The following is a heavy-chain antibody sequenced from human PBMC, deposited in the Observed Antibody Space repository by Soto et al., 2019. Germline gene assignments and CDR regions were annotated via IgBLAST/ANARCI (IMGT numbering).Heavy chain of an antibody. Sequence: EVLLVESGGGLVQPGGSLRLSCAASGFTFSSYSMNWVRQPPGKGLEWVSYISSSSSTIYYADSVKGRFTISRDNAKNSLYLQMNTLRAEDTAVYYCAREEGLLNWCDTWGQGTLVTVSS. CDR3: AREEGLLNWCDT. V-gene: IGHV3-48*01. CDR1: GFTFSSYS. CDR2: ISSSSSTI. J-gene: IGHJ5*02. D-gene: IGHD1-26*01.